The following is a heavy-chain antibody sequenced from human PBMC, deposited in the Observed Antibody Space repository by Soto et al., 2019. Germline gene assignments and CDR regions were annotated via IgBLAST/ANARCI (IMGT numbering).Heavy chain of an antibody. CDR1: GYTFTVYY. J-gene: IGHJ4*02. V-gene: IGHV1-2*04. D-gene: IGHD2-21*02. Sequence: GASVKVSCKASGYTFTVYYMHWVRQAPGQGLEWMGWINPNSGGTNYAQKFQGWVTMTRDTSISTAYMELSRLRSDDTAVYYCARYYDGDYSLFDYWGQGTLVTVSS. CDR3: ARYYDGDYSLFDY. CDR2: INPNSGGT.